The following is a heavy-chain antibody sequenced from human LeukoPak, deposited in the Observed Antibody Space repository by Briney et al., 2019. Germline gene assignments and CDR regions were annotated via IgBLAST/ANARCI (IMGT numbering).Heavy chain of an antibody. V-gene: IGHV3-64D*06. CDR2: ISSNGGST. CDR3: VKGGVVVPAAIDY. J-gene: IGHJ4*02. D-gene: IGHD2-2*01. Sequence: GGSLRLSCSASGFTFISYAMHWFRQAPGKGLEYVSAISSNGGSTYYADSVKGRFTISRDNSKNTLYLQMNSLRAEDTAVYYCVKGGVVVPAAIDYWGQGTLVTVSS. CDR1: GFTFISYA.